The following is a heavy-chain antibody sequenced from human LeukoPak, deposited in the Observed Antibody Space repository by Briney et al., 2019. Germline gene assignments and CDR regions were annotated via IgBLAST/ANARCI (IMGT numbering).Heavy chain of an antibody. Sequence: SVKVSCKASGSTFSTYAINWVRQAPGQGLEWMGGIIPILGTLNYAQRFQGRVTITADESSGTAYMALSSLRSEDTAIYYCATTRDYYENSGYTLLQDWGQGTLVTVSS. CDR1: GSTFSTYA. V-gene: IGHV1-69*13. J-gene: IGHJ1*01. CDR3: ATTRDYYENSGYTLLQD. D-gene: IGHD3-22*01. CDR2: IIPILGTL.